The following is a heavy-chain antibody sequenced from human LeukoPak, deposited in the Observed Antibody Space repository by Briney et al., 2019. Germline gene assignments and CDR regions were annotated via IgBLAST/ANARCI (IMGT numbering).Heavy chain of an antibody. J-gene: IGHJ4*02. V-gene: IGHV3-23*01. Sequence: PGGSLRLSCAASGVTFSTIAMHWVRQAPGKGLEWVSAISGSGGSTYYADSVKGRFTISRDNSKNTLYLQVNSLRAEDTAVYYCAKNARSTVVTPLEYWGQGTLVTVSS. CDR1: GVTFSTIA. D-gene: IGHD4-23*01. CDR2: ISGSGGST. CDR3: AKNARSTVVTPLEY.